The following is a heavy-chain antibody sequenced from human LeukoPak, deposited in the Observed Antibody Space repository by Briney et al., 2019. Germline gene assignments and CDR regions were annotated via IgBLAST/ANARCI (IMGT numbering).Heavy chain of an antibody. CDR2: ISSSSSYI. V-gene: IGHV3-21*01. D-gene: IGHD5-18*01. J-gene: IGHJ6*03. CDR1: GFTFSSYS. Sequence: GGSLRFSXAASGFTFSSYSMNWVRQAPGKGLEWVSSISSSSSYIYYADSVKGRFTISRDNAKNSLYLQMNSLRAEDTAVYYCARSGYSYGYDYYYYYMDVWGKGTTVTVSS. CDR3: ARSGYSYGYDYYYYYMDV.